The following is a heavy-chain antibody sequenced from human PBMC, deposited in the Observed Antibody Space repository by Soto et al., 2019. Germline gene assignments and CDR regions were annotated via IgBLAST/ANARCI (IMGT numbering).Heavy chain of an antibody. J-gene: IGHJ6*03. CDR3: AREFYYDENMGRTYYTDV. CDR1: GYTFTSSY. Sequence: SSVKVSCKASGYTFTSSYIHWVRQAPGQGLEWMGIINPSRGATSFAQKFQGRVAMSRDTSSSTVYMELTSLRTEDTAVYYSAREFYYDENMGRTYYTDV. V-gene: IGHV1-46*01. CDR2: INPSRGAT. D-gene: IGHD3-16*01.